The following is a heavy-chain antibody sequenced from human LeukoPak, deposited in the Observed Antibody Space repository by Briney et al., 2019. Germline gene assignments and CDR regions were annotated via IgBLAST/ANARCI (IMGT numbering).Heavy chain of an antibody. CDR2: ISYDGSNK. Sequence: GGSLRLSCAASGFTFSSYGMHWVRQAPGKGLEWVAVISYDGSNKYYADSVKGRFTISRDNSKNTLYLQMNSLRAEDTAVYYCTSYCGGDCYSTFDYWGQGTLVTVSS. V-gene: IGHV3-30*03. D-gene: IGHD2-21*02. CDR1: GFTFSSYG. CDR3: TSYCGGDCYSTFDY. J-gene: IGHJ4*02.